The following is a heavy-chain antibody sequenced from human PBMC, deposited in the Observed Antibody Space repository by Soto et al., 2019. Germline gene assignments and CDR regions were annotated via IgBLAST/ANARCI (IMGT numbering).Heavy chain of an antibody. CDR2: ISSSSSYI. D-gene: IGHD3-10*01. Sequence: PGGSLRLSCAASGFTFSSYSMNWVRQAPGKGLEWVSSISSSSSYIYYADSVKGRFTISRDNAKNSLYLQMNSLRAEDTAVYYCARDAHITYYYGSGSTRGSWFDPWGQGTLVTVSS. CDR3: ARDAHITYYYGSGSTRGSWFDP. CDR1: GFTFSSYS. J-gene: IGHJ5*02. V-gene: IGHV3-21*01.